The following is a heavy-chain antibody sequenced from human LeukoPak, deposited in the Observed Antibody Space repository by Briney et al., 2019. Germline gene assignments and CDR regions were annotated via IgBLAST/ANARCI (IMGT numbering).Heavy chain of an antibody. D-gene: IGHD5-18*01. Sequence: GGSLRLSCAASGFTFSSYGMHWVRQAPGKGLEWVSAISGSGGSTYYADSVKGRFTISRDNSKNTLYLQMNSLRAEDTAVYYCAKALYGYSYGYDAFDIWGQGTMVTVSS. CDR2: ISGSGGST. CDR3: AKALYGYSYGYDAFDI. J-gene: IGHJ3*02. V-gene: IGHV3-23*01. CDR1: GFTFSSYG.